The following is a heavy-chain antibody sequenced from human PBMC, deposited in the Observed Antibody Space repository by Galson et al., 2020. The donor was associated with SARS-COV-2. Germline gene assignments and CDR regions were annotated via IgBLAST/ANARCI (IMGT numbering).Heavy chain of an antibody. J-gene: IGHJ4*02. V-gene: IGHV3-74*01. CDR3: ARGDMGNDYFDY. CDR2: IYSAASST. CDR1: RFTISSYW. Sequence: GFLRISCDASRFTISSYWMHWLRQPPGKGLVWVSRIYSAASSTSYADSVKGRFTISGDNAKNTLYLQMNSLRAEDTAVYYCARGDMGNDYFDYWGQGTLVTVSS. D-gene: IGHD7-27*01.